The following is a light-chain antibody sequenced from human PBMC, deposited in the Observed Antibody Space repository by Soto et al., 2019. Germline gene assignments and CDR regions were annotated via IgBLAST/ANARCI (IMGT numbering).Light chain of an antibody. CDR3: QQYDSLPYT. CDR2: DAS. J-gene: IGKJ2*01. V-gene: IGKV1-39*01. Sequence: EVTQKQSSLSASVEDRVTITCLASQTISTYLNWYQQKPGKAPSLLIYDASSLLSGVPSRFSGSGSGTDFTLTISSLQPEDFATYYCQQYDSLPYTFGQGAMVDNK. CDR1: QTISTY.